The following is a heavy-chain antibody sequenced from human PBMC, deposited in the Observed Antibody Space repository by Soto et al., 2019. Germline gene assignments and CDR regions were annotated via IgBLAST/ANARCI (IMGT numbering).Heavy chain of an antibody. CDR3: AKAPSLYCGGDCYSDY. Sequence: QVQLVESGGGVVQPGRSLRLSCAASGFTFSSYGMHWVRQAPGKGLEWVAVISYDGSNKYYADSVKGRFTISRDNSKNTLDLQMNSLRAEDTAVYYCAKAPSLYCGGDCYSDYWGQGTLVTVSS. V-gene: IGHV3-30*18. D-gene: IGHD2-21*02. CDR1: GFTFSSYG. J-gene: IGHJ4*02. CDR2: ISYDGSNK.